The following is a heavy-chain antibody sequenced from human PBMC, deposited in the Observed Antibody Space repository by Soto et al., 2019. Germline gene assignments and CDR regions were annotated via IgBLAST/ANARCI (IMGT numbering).Heavy chain of an antibody. CDR2: IYYSGST. D-gene: IGHD6-6*01. CDR1: GGSISSYY. CDR3: ARVIAARPLYYYYYGMDV. J-gene: IGHJ6*02. Sequence: PSETLSLTCTVSGGSISSYYWSWIRQPPGKGLEWIGYIYYSGSTNYNPSLKSRVTISVDTSKNKFSLKLSSVTAADTAVYYCARVIAARPLYYYYYGMDVWAQVTTVT. V-gene: IGHV4-59*01.